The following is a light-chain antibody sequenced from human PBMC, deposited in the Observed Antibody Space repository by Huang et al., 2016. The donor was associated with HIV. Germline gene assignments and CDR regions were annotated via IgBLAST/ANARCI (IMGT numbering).Light chain of an antibody. J-gene: IGKJ5*01. Sequence: DIQMTQSPPSLSASVGDSVTLACRASQNVNTYLNWYQQKPGQAPRLLIFAASRLRSGVPSRFSGSGSGTEFTLTISRLQLEDFATYYCQQRFSTTITFGQGTRLDIK. CDR2: AAS. CDR1: QNVNTY. V-gene: IGKV1-39*01. CDR3: QQRFSTTIT.